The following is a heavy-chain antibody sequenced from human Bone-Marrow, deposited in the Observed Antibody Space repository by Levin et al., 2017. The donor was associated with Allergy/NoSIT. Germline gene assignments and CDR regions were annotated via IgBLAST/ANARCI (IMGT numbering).Heavy chain of an antibody. Sequence: PGGSLRLSCTASGFTFSSYSMNWVRQAPGKGLEWVSSITTSSTYISYAASVRGRFTISRDNAKNSLYLQMDSLRAEDTAVYYCVREGYRTSDNSGYYFDYWGQGTLVTVSS. CDR2: ITTSSTYI. CDR3: VREGYRTSDNSGYYFDY. D-gene: IGHD3-22*01. V-gene: IGHV3-21*01. CDR1: GFTFSSYS. J-gene: IGHJ4*02.